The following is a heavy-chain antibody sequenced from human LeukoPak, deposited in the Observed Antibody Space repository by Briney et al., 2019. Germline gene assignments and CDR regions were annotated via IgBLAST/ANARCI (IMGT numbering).Heavy chain of an antibody. Sequence: GESLKISCQASGYSFTSSWIGWARQMPGKGLEWMAIINPGDSDTRYSPSFQGQVTISADKSISTVYLQWGSLKASDTAMYYCARAKDGGYDSYGYWGQGTLVTVSS. CDR1: GYSFTSSW. CDR2: INPGDSDT. V-gene: IGHV5-51*01. CDR3: ARAKDGGYDSYGY. J-gene: IGHJ4*02. D-gene: IGHD5-12*01.